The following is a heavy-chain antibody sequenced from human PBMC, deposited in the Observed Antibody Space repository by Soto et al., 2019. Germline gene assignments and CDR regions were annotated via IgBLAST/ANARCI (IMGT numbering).Heavy chain of an antibody. V-gene: IGHV1-18*04. CDR2: ISAYNGNT. J-gene: IGHJ3*02. CDR1: GYTFTSYG. CDR3: ARELGGDSGSSWTDAFDI. Sequence: QVQLVQSGAEVKKPGASVKVSCKASGYTFTSYGISWVRQAPGQGLEWMGWISAYNGNTNYAQKLQGRVTMTTDTFTSTAYMELRSLRSDDTAVYYCARELGGDSGSSWTDAFDIWGQGTMVTVSS. D-gene: IGHD1-26*01.